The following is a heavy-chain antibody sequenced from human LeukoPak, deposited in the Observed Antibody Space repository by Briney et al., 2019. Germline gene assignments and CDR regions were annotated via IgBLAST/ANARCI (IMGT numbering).Heavy chain of an antibody. D-gene: IGHD3-16*01. CDR3: ARGMLSRAGCHWYYYMDV. V-gene: IGHV3-74*01. Sequence: GGSLRLSCAASGFTSGSYWMHWVRQAPGKGPEWVSRIDSDGTDTHYADSVKGRFTISRDNAKNTLYLQMNGLRGEDTAVYYCARGMLSRAGCHWYYYMDVWGKGAMVTVSS. CDR2: IDSDGTDT. CDR1: GFTSGSYW. J-gene: IGHJ6*03.